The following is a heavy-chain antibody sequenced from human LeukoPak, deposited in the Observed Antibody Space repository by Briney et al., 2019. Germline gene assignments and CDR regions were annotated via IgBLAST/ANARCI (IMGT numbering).Heavy chain of an antibody. Sequence: GGSLRLSCAASGFTFSSYAMSWVRQAPGKGLEWVSAISGSGDSTYYGDSVKGRFTISRDNSKNTLYLQMNSLRAEDTAVYYCARPNYGGNVFDYWGQGTLVTVSS. CDR2: ISGSGDST. CDR1: GFTFSSYA. D-gene: IGHD4-17*01. J-gene: IGHJ4*02. CDR3: ARPNYGGNVFDY. V-gene: IGHV3-23*01.